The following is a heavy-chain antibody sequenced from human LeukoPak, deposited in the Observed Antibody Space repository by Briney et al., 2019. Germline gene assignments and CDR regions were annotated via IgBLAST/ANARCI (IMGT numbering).Heavy chain of an antibody. CDR1: GGTFSSYA. V-gene: IGHV1-69*06. Sequence: GASVKVSCKASGGTFSSYAISWVRQAPGQGLEWMGGIIPIFGTANYAQKFQGRVTITADKSTSTAYMELSSLRSEDTAVYYCASPRIAAGADFDIWGQGTMVTVSS. CDR2: IIPIFGTA. D-gene: IGHD6-13*01. J-gene: IGHJ3*02. CDR3: ASPRIAAGADFDI.